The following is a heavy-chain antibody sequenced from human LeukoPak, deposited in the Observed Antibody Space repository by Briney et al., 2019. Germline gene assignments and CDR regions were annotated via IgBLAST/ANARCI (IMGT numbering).Heavy chain of an antibody. CDR1: GGTFSSYA. Sequence: SVKVSCKASGGTFSSYAISWVRQAPGQGLEWMGGIIPIFGTANYAQKFQGRVTITADESTSTAYMELSSLRSEDTAVYYCARSMVPNSYYYYGMDVWGKGTTVAVSS. J-gene: IGHJ6*04. D-gene: IGHD3-10*01. V-gene: IGHV1-69*01. CDR3: ARSMVPNSYYYYGMDV. CDR2: IIPIFGTA.